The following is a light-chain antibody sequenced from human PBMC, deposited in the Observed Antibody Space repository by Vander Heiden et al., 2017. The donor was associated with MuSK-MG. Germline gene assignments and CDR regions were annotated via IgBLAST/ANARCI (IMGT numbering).Light chain of an antibody. J-gene: IGKJ5*01. CDR1: QSVSSY. Sequence: EIVLTQSPATLSLSPGDRATLSCRASQSVSSYLAWYQQKPGQAPRLLIYDASNRATGIPARFSGSGSGTDFTLTISSLEPEDVAVYYCQQRSNCPITFGQGTRLEIK. CDR3: QQRSNCPIT. CDR2: DAS. V-gene: IGKV3-11*01.